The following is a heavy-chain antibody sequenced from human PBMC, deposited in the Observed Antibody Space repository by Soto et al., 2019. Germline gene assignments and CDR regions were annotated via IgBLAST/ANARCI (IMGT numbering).Heavy chain of an antibody. V-gene: IGHV3-30-3*01. J-gene: IGHJ4*02. Sequence: GSLRLSCAASGFTFSNFVTHWVRQGPGKGLEWVALISYDGSQKHYADSVKGRFSISRDNSNKTLFLHMNSLRAEDTAVYYCAAMHYNFWSGSVDYWGQGIQVTVSS. CDR3: AAMHYNFWSGSVDY. CDR2: ISYDGSQK. D-gene: IGHD3-3*01. CDR1: GFTFSNFV.